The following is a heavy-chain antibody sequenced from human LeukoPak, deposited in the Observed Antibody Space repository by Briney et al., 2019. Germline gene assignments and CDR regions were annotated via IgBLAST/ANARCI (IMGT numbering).Heavy chain of an antibody. CDR2: ISTSGGTI. CDR1: GLSFSDFY. J-gene: IGHJ4*02. CDR3: ARALEYSTSSRASPVDY. D-gene: IGHD6-6*01. Sequence: GGSLSLSCAVSGLSFSDFYMSWIRQATGKGLEWVSYISTSGGTIYYADSEKGRFTGSRDNAKNSLYLQMNSLRAEDTAVYYGARALEYSTSSRASPVDYWGQGTLVTVSS. V-gene: IGHV3-11*04.